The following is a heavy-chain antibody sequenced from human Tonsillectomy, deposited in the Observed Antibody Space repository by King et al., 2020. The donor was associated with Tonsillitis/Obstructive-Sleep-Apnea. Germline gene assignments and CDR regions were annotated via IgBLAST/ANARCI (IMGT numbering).Heavy chain of an antibody. V-gene: IGHV4-59*01. Sequence: QMQLQESGPRLVKPSETLSLTCTVSGGSISSYYRSWIRQAPGKGLEWIGYIDYSGSTNYNPALKSRVTTSVDTSRNQSSLKLSAVTAADPAVYYCAREGDDAFDIWGQGTMVTVSS. CDR1: GGSISSYY. D-gene: IGHD3-16*01. CDR3: AREGDDAFDI. CDR2: IDYSGST. J-gene: IGHJ3*02.